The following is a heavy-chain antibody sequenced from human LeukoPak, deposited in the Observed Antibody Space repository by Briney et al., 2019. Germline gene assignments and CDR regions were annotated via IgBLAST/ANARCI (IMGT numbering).Heavy chain of an antibody. D-gene: IGHD6-13*01. J-gene: IGHJ5*02. V-gene: IGHV3-11*01. CDR1: GFTFSDYY. Sequence: GGSLRLSCAASGFTFSDYYMSWIRQAPGKGLEGVSYISSSGSTIYYADSVRGQFTISRDNAKKSLYLQMNSLRAEDTAVYYCARVQKGIAAAGTGGGWFEPWGQGTLVTVS. CDR2: ISSSGSTI. CDR3: ARVQKGIAAAGTGGGWFEP.